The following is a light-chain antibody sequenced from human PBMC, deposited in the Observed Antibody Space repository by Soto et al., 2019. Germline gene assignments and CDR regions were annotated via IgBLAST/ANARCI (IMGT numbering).Light chain of an antibody. Sequence: EIVLTQSPGILSLSPGERASLSCRASQSVSSNYLAWYQQKPGQAPRLLIYGASSRATGIPDRFSGSGSGTDFILIVSRLEPEDFAVYYCQQYGSSPLTFGGGTRVQIK. CDR3: QQYGSSPLT. CDR1: QSVSSNY. V-gene: IGKV3-20*01. J-gene: IGKJ4*01. CDR2: GAS.